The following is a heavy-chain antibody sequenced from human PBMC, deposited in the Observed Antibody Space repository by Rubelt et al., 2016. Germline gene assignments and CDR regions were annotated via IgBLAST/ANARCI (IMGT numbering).Heavy chain of an antibody. V-gene: IGHV3-23*01. J-gene: IGHJ4*02. CDR3: AKGRSYCSSTSCYTPFDY. CDR1: TFSGYA. Sequence: TFSGYAMSWVRQAPGKGLEWISAISGSGGSTYYADSVKGRFTISRDNSKNTLYLQMNSLRAEDTAIYYCAKGRSYCSSTSCYTPFDYWGQGTLVTVSS. CDR2: ISGSGGST. D-gene: IGHD2-2*02.